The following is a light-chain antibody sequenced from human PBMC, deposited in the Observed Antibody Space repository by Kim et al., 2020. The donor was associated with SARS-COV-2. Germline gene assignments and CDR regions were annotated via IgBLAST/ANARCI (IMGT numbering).Light chain of an antibody. J-gene: IGLJ2*01. CDR1: SSNIGADFV. CDR2: GDT. Sequence: QRVTISCTGSSSNIGADFVVHWYQQLPGAAPKHLIYGDTNRPSGVPDRFSGSKSGTSASLAITGLQAEDEAAYYCQSYDISLSAVVFGGGTQLTVL. V-gene: IGLV1-40*01. CDR3: QSYDISLSAVV.